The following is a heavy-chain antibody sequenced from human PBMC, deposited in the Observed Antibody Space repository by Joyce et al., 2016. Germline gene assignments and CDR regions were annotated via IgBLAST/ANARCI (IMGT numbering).Heavy chain of an antibody. CDR3: ARGHLTGYCRDY. Sequence: EVLLVESGGGLVQPGGSLRLSCDASGFTFSNYWSHWVRQAPGKGLVWVSRIKTDGSSANYADPVKGRFTISRDNAKNTLYLQMNSLRVEDTAVYYCARGHLTGYCRDYWGQGTLVTVSS. CDR2: IKTDGSSA. D-gene: IGHD3-9*01. J-gene: IGHJ4*02. V-gene: IGHV3-74*01. CDR1: GFTFSNYW.